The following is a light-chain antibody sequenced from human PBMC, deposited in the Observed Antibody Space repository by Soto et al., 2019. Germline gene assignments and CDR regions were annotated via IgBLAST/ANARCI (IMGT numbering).Light chain of an antibody. J-gene: IGLJ3*02. Sequence: QAVVTQPPSVSGAPGQRVTISCTGGWSNIGAGYEVHWYQHLPGTAPKLPIYGVTNRPSGVPDRFSGSRSGTSASLAITGLQAEDEADYYCQSFDSSLSNSWVFGGGTKLTVL. CDR3: QSFDSSLSNSWV. CDR1: WSNIGAGYE. CDR2: GVT. V-gene: IGLV1-40*01.